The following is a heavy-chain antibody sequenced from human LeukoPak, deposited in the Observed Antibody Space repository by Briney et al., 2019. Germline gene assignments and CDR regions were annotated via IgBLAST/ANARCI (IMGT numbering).Heavy chain of an antibody. CDR1: RFTFSSYW. Sequence: GGSLRLSCAASRFTFSSYWMDWVRQAPGKGLVWVSRINTDGSSTSYADSVKGRFTISRDNAKNTLYLQMNSLRAEDTAVYYCAMGSPDEPLDYWGQRTLVTVSS. CDR2: INTDGSST. V-gene: IGHV3-74*01. CDR3: AMGSPDEPLDY. J-gene: IGHJ4*02.